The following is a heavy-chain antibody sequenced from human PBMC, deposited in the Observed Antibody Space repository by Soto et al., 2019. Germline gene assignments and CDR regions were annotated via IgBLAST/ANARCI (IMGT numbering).Heavy chain of an antibody. CDR1: GGSISSSSYY. CDR2: IYYSGST. V-gene: IGHV4-39*01. D-gene: IGHD1-7*01. Sequence: PSETLSLTWTVSGGSISSSSYYWVWIRQPPGKGLEWIGSIYYSGSTYYNPSLKSRVTISVDTSKNQFSLKLSSVTAADTAVYYCARHFNWNYDYWGQGTLVTVSS. CDR3: ARHFNWNYDY. J-gene: IGHJ4*02.